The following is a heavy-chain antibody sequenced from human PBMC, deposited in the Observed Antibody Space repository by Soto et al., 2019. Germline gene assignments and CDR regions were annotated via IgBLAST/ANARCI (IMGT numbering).Heavy chain of an antibody. D-gene: IGHD1-1*01. CDR1: GYAFTTYG. CDR3: ARGRYGDY. CDR2: ISAHNGNT. Sequence: QVHLVQSGAEVKKPGASVKVSCQASGYAFTTYGITWVRQAPGQGLEWMGWISAHNGNTNYAQKLQGRVTVTRDPSTSTAYMELRMLRSDDTAVYDCARGRYGDYWGQGALVTVSS. V-gene: IGHV1-18*01. J-gene: IGHJ4*02.